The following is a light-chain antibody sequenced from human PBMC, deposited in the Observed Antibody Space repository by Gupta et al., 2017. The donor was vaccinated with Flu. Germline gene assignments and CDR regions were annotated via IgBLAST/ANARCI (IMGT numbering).Light chain of an antibody. CDR2: WAY. J-gene: IGKJ4*01. CDR3: QQYYSIPLS. V-gene: IGKV4-1*01. CDR1: QSLFHSPDSKTY. Sequence: SLGERATINCKSTQSLFHSPDSKTYLSWYQQKPRQPPKLLISWAYIREAGVPDRFSGSGSGTDFTLTISSLQAEDVAVYYCQQYYSIPLSFGGGTKVEIK.